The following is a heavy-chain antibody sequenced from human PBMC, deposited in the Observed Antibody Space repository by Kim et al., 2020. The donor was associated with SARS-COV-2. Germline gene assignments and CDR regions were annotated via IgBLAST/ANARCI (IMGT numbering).Heavy chain of an antibody. V-gene: IGHV1-3*01. Sequence: KFQGRVTITRGTSASTAYMELSSLRSEDTAVYYCARVDQGGYYYYGMDVWGQGTTVTVSS. D-gene: IGHD2-2*01. J-gene: IGHJ6*02. CDR3: ARVDQGGYYYYGMDV.